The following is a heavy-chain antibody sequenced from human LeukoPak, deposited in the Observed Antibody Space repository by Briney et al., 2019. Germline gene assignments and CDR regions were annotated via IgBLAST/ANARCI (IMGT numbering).Heavy chain of an antibody. D-gene: IGHD3-9*01. CDR2: ISAYNGNT. CDR1: GYTFTSYG. J-gene: IGHJ4*02. V-gene: IGHV1-18*01. Sequence: GASVKVSCKASGYTFTSYGISWVRQAPGQGLEWMGWISAYNGNTNYALKLQGRVTMTTDTSTSTAYMELRSLRSDDTAVYYCARNYDILTGYGFFDYWGQGTLVTVSS. CDR3: ARNYDILTGYGFFDY.